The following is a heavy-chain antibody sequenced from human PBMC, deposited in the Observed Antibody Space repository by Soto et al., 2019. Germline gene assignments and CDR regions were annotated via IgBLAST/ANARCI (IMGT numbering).Heavy chain of an antibody. V-gene: IGHV3-30-3*01. CDR1: GFTFSSYP. J-gene: IGHJ6*02. Sequence: GGSLRLSCAASGFTFSSYPMHWVRQAPGKGLEWVAVISYDGGNKYYADSVKGRFTISRDNSKNTLYLQMNSLRAEDTAVYYCARDYRAGSGWYGAYYYYGMDVWGQGTTVTVSS. CDR3: ARDYRAGSGWYGAYYYYGMDV. D-gene: IGHD6-19*01. CDR2: ISYDGGNK.